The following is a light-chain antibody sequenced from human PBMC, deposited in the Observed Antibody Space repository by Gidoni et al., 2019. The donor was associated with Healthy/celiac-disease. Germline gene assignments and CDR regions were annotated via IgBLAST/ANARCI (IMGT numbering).Light chain of an antibody. V-gene: IGKV3-15*01. J-gene: IGKJ4*01. CDR1: QSVSSN. Sequence: EIVMTQSPATLSVSPGERATLSCRASQSVSSNLAWYQQKPGQAPRLLIYNTANRATGNPARFSGSGSGTEFTLTISSLQSEDFAVYYCQQYNNWAPSLTFGGGTKVEIK. CDR2: NTA. CDR3: QQYNNWAPSLT.